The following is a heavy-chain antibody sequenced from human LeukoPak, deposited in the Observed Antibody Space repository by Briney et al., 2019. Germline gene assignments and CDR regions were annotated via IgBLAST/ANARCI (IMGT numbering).Heavy chain of an antibody. J-gene: IGHJ4*02. D-gene: IGHD1-14*01. Sequence: SETLSLTCTVSLDSTTSNFWSWVRQPPGKGLEWIGEIHRSGSPNYNPSLQSRVTISIDRSRNQIALKLSSVTAADTAVYYCAREILGGFNPGAYWGQGTLVTDSS. CDR3: AREILGGFNPGAY. V-gene: IGHV4-4*02. CDR2: IHRSGSP. CDR1: LDSTTSNF.